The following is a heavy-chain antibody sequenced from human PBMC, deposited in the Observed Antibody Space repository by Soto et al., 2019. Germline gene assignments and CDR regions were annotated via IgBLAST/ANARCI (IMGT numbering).Heavy chain of an antibody. Sequence: QVQLVQSGAEVKKPGSSVKVSCKASGGTFSSYTISWVRQAPGQGLEWMGRIIPILGIANYAQKFQGRVTITADKATSKAYMELRSLRSEDKAVYYGARKSREYGDYGLDYRGQGPLVTVSS. V-gene: IGHV1-69*02. CDR2: IIPILGIA. CDR1: GGTFSSYT. CDR3: ARKSREYGDYGLDY. D-gene: IGHD4-17*01. J-gene: IGHJ4*02.